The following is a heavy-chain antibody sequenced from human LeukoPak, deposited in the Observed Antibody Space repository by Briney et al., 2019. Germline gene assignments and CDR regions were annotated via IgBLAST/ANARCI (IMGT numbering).Heavy chain of an antibody. CDR3: AAGRLSGDNY. CDR1: GFTFNTFG. CDR2: INSDGSST. J-gene: IGHJ4*02. Sequence: GGSLRLSCAASGFTFNTFGIHWVRQAPGKGLVWVSRINSDGSSTSYADSVKGRFTISRDNAKNTLYLQMNSLRAEDTAVYYCAAGRLSGDNYWGQGTLVTVSS. D-gene: IGHD2-15*01. V-gene: IGHV3-74*01.